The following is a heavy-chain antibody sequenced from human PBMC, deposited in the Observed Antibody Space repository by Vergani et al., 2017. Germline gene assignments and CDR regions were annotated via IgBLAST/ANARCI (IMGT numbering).Heavy chain of an antibody. CDR2: ISWNSNSI. Sequence: EVQLLESGGGLVLPGRSLRLSCVASGFTSAGYAMHWVRQAPGKGLEWVSGISWNSNSIGYADSVKGRFTISRDNAKNSLYLQMNSLRAEDTALDYCAKDLGTSSGGGWFDPWGQGTLVTVSS. CDR3: AKDLGTSSGGGWFDP. CDR1: GFTSAGYA. D-gene: IGHD6-6*01. J-gene: IGHJ5*02. V-gene: IGHV3-9*02.